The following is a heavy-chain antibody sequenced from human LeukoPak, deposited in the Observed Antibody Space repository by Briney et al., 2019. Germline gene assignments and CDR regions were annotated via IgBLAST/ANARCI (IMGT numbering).Heavy chain of an antibody. J-gene: IGHJ4*02. V-gene: IGHV3-7*03. D-gene: IGHD3-10*01. CDR1: GFTFSSYW. CDR2: IKQDGNEK. Sequence: GGSLRLSCAASGFTFSSYWMHWVRQAPGKGLEWVANIKQDGNEKHYVDSVKGRFTISRDNAKTSLYLQMNSLRVENTAVYYCARGVPFGGAWGQGTLVTVSS. CDR3: ARGVPFGGA.